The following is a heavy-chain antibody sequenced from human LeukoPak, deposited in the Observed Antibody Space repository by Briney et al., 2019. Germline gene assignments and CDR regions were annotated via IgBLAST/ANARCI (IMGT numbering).Heavy chain of an antibody. Sequence: GGSLRLSCAASGFTFSSYWMSWGRQAPGKGLELVANIKQDGSEKYYVDSVKGRFTISRENAKNSLYLQMNSLRGEDTAVYYCARDDCSSISCYHNWFDPWGQGTLVTVSS. V-gene: IGHV3-7*01. J-gene: IGHJ5*02. CDR1: GFTFSSYW. CDR2: IKQDGSEK. CDR3: ARDDCSSISCYHNWFDP. D-gene: IGHD2-2*01.